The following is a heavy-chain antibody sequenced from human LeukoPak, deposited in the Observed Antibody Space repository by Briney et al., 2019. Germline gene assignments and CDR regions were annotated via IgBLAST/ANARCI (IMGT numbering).Heavy chain of an antibody. Sequence: GGSLRLSCAASGFTFSSYAMSWVRQAPGKGLELLSYIGGSSSDVNYIDSVRGRFTISRDNAKNSLYLHMNSLTVEDTAVYYCSRDPRHNDYWGQGTLVTVSS. CDR3: SRDPRHNDY. V-gene: IGHV3-21*04. J-gene: IGHJ4*02. CDR1: GFTFSSYA. CDR2: IGGSSSDV.